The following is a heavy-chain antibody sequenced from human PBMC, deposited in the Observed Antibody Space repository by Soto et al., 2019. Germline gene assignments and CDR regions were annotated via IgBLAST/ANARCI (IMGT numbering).Heavy chain of an antibody. V-gene: IGHV1-69*06. Sequence: SGKVSPKTPRGTFSRSAINRVQQAPGQGLEWMGGIIPIFGTANYAQKFQGRITITADKSTNTAYMELRSLRSDDTAVYYCASSPPPTVTMYSRFFDIWGRGTLVTVSS. CDR2: IIPIFGTA. J-gene: IGHJ2*01. CDR1: RGTFSRSA. D-gene: IGHD4-17*01. CDR3: ASSPPPTVTMYSRFFDI.